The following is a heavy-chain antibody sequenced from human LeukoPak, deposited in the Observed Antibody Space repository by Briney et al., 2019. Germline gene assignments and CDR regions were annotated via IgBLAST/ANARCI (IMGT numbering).Heavy chain of an antibody. CDR2: IYYSGST. Sequence: SSETLSLTCTVSGGSISSSSYYWGWIRQPPGKGLEWIGYIYYSGSTNYNPSLKSRVTISVDTSKNQFSLKLSSVTAADTAVYYCARTYYYDSSGYTCAFDIWGQGTMVTVSS. V-gene: IGHV4-61*05. CDR3: ARTYYYDSSGYTCAFDI. CDR1: GGSISSSSYY. D-gene: IGHD3-22*01. J-gene: IGHJ3*02.